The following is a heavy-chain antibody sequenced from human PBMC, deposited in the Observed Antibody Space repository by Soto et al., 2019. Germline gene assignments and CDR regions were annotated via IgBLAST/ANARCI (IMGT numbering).Heavy chain of an antibody. CDR3: ARGPDIVVVPAAEVDY. V-gene: IGHV1-2*02. D-gene: IGHD2-2*01. Sequence: GVSVKVSCKASGYTFTGYYMHWVRQAPGQGLEWMGWINPNSGGTNYAQKFQGRVTMTRDTSISTAYMELSRLRSDDTAVYYCARGPDIVVVPAAEVDYWGQGTLVTVSS. CDR2: INPNSGGT. J-gene: IGHJ4*02. CDR1: GYTFTGYY.